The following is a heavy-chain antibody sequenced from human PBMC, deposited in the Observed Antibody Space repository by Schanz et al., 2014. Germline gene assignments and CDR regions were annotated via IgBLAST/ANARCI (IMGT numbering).Heavy chain of an antibody. Sequence: QVQLVQSGAEVKKPGVSVKVSCKASGGTFSSSTLTWVRQAPGQGLEWMGRIIPILDKTNYAQKFQGRLTVTRDTSTSTVNMELSSLRSEDTAVYYCARGGFFDSTSFDSWGQGTLVTVSS. D-gene: IGHD2-2*01. CDR2: IIPILDKT. CDR3: ARGGFFDSTSFDS. CDR1: GGTFSSST. V-gene: IGHV1-69*09. J-gene: IGHJ4*02.